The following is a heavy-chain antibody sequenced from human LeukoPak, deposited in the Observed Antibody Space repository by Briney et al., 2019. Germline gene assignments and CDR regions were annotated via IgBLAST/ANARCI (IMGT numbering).Heavy chain of an antibody. V-gene: IGHV1-69*13. CDR2: IIPIFGTA. D-gene: IGHD3-3*01. Sequence: ASVKVSCKASGGTFSSYAISWVRQAPGQGLEWMGGIIPIFGTANYVQKFQGRVTISADESTSTAYMELSSLRSEDTAVYYCARAEGWFGVVIKGAFDIWGQGTMVTVSS. CDR1: GGTFSSYA. CDR3: ARAEGWFGVVIKGAFDI. J-gene: IGHJ3*02.